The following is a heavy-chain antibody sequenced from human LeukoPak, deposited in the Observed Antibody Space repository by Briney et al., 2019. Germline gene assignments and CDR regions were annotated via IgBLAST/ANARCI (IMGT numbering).Heavy chain of an antibody. D-gene: IGHD6-13*01. CDR1: GFTSSDYA. CDR2: ISGSGGRT. CDR3: ARDYSGSWYYFDY. V-gene: IGHV3-23*01. J-gene: IGHJ4*02. Sequence: GGSLRLSCAASGFTSSDYAFHWVRQAPGKGLEWVSAISGSGGRTYYADSVKGRFTISRDNSKNTLYLQMNSLRAEDTAVYYCARDYSGSWYYFDYWGQGTLVTVSS.